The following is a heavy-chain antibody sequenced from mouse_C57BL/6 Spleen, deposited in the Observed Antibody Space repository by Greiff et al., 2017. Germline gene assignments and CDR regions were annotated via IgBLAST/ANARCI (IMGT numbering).Heavy chain of an antibody. CDR3: GRRAAQSAWFAY. D-gene: IGHD3-2*02. V-gene: IGHV1-69*01. J-gene: IGHJ3*01. CDR1: GYTFTSYW. CDR2: IDPSDSYT. Sequence: QVQLQQPGAELVMPGASVKLSCKASGYTFTSYWMHWVKQRPGQGLEWIGEIDPSDSYTNYNQKFKGKSTLTVDKSSSTAYMQLSSLTSEDSAVYYCGRRAAQSAWFAYWGQGTLVTVSA.